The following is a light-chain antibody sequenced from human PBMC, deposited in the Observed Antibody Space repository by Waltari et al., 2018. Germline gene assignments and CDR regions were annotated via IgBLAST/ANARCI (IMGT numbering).Light chain of an antibody. CDR1: SSAVGGYTY. CDR2: DVT. J-gene: IGLJ2*01. Sequence: QSALPQPRPVSGSPGQSVTLSCTGTSSAVGGYTYFSWYQQHPGKAPKLMISDVTERPSGVPDRFSGSKSGNTASLTISGLQAEDEGDYYCCSYAGGDTVVFGGGTKLTVL. CDR3: CSYAGGDTVV. V-gene: IGLV2-11*01.